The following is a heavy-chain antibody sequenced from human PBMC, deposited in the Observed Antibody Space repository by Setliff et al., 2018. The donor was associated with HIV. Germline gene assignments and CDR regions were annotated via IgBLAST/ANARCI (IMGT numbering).Heavy chain of an antibody. D-gene: IGHD6-19*01. J-gene: IGHJ4*02. CDR1: GDSISRDSY. V-gene: IGHV4-38-2*01. Sequence: VQVRDRVSEGHKTSETLSLTCAVSGDSISRDSYWGWIRQPPGNGLEYIGNIYYSGSTYYNPSLESRVTISLDTSKNQFSLKLSSVTAADTAVYYCARHDPGSGWHFAPDYWGQGTLVTVSS. CDR2: IYYSGST. CDR3: ARHDPGSGWHFAPDY.